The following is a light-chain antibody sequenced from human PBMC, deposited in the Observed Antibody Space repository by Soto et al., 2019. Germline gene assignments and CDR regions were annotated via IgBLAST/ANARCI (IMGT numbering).Light chain of an antibody. Sequence: QSALTQPRSVSGSPGQSVIISCTGTYSDVGLYDYLSWYQQHPGKAPKLIISDVTKRPSGVPDRFSGSKSGNTASLTISGLQAEDEADYYCCSYAGTYTYVFGSGTKLTVL. CDR1: YSDVGLYDY. V-gene: IGLV2-11*01. CDR3: CSYAGTYTYV. CDR2: DVT. J-gene: IGLJ1*01.